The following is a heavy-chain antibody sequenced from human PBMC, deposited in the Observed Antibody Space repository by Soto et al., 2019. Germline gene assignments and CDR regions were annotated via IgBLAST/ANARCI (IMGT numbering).Heavy chain of an antibody. J-gene: IGHJ4*02. Sequence: EVQLLESGGGLVQPGGSLRLSCAASGFTFRSQAMSWVRQAPGKGLEWVSSISSGDISSTNYAVSVKGRFTISRDNSKDTLYLQMDSLRAEDTAVYYCAKQHEQNLDYWGQGSLVTVSS. CDR2: ISSGDISST. V-gene: IGHV3-23*01. CDR1: GFTFRSQA. CDR3: AKQHEQNLDY. D-gene: IGHD6-13*01.